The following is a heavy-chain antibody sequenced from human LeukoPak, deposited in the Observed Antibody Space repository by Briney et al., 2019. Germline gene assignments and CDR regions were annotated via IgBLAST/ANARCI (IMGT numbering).Heavy chain of an antibody. D-gene: IGHD3-22*01. J-gene: IGHJ2*01. CDR1: GRFISSGSDY. CDR3: SSISYYYDSSCYPLGYFDL. V-gene: IGHV4-61*02. CDR2: IYTSGST. Sequence: SETLSLTCTVSGRFISSGSDYWRWIRQPAGKGLEWIGRIYTSGSTSYNPSLKSRVTISVDTSNNQFSRKLSSVTAADTVVYYCSSISYYYDSSCYPLGYFDLLGRATLVTVCS.